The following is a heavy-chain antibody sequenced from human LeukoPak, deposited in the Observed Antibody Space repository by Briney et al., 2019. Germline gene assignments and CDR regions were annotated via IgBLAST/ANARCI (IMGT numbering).Heavy chain of an antibody. CDR2: IDPNSDNI. CDR3: SRSAYNYGYVYFDH. CDR1: GYTYTGCF. J-gene: IGHJ4*02. V-gene: IGHV1-2*02. Sequence: ASVKVTCKASGYTYTGCFFHYVRQAPAQGLEWMGWIDPNSDNIRYSETFKDRVSMTRDTSSNTDYMELSWLVSDDAAVYCFSRSAYNYGYVYFDHWGQGTLVIVSS. D-gene: IGHD5-18*01.